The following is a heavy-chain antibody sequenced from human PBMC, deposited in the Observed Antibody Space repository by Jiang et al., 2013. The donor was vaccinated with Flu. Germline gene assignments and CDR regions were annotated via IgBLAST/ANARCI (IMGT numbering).Heavy chain of an antibody. CDR1: GYTFTSYA. D-gene: IGHD6-19*01. CDR2: INAGNGNT. J-gene: IGHJ4*02. V-gene: IGHV1-3*01. Sequence: GAEVKKPGASVKVSCKASGYTFTSYAMHWVRQAPGQRLEWMGWINAGNGNTKYSQKFQGRVTITRDTSASTAYMELSSLRSEDTAVYYCARDLPSVSGAFPGPLDYWGQGTLVT. CDR3: ARDLPSVSGAFPGPLDY.